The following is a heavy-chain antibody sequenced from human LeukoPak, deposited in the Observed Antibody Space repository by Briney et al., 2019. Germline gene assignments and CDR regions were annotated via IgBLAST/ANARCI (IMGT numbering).Heavy chain of an antibody. CDR3: ARDQSGYYYFDY. Sequence: ASVKVSCKASGYTFTGYYMHWVRQAPGQGLEWMGIINPSGGSTSYAQKFQGRVTMTRDTSTSTVYMELSSLRSEDTAVYYCARDQSGYYYFDYWGQGTLVTVSS. J-gene: IGHJ4*02. CDR1: GYTFTGYY. CDR2: INPSGGST. V-gene: IGHV1-46*01. D-gene: IGHD3-3*01.